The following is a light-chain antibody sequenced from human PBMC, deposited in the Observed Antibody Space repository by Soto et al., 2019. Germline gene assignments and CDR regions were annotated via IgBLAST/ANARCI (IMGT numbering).Light chain of an antibody. J-gene: IGKJ2*01. CDR3: QHYGNSPPYT. Sequence: ESALTQSPGPLSLSPWERATLSCRASQRVSSTYLACYHHKPGQAHRLLIYGASRRATGVPDRFSGSGSGTDFTLTISRLEPEDFAVYYCQHYGNSPPYTFGQGTKLEIK. CDR1: QRVSSTY. CDR2: GAS. V-gene: IGKV3-20*01.